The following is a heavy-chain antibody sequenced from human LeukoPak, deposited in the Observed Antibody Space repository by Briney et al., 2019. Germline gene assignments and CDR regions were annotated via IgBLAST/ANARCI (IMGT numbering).Heavy chain of an antibody. CDR2: IYHGGST. D-gene: IGHD3-9*01. J-gene: IGHJ4*02. Sequence: SETLSLTCTVSGGSFSSGSDSWSWIRQPPGKGLEWIGYIYHGGSTYYSPSLKGRVTISLDMSTNQFSLNLSSVTAADTAVYYCARRYDIFDYWGQGTLLTVSS. CDR1: GGSFSSGSDS. V-gene: IGHV4-30-2*01. CDR3: ARRYDIFDY.